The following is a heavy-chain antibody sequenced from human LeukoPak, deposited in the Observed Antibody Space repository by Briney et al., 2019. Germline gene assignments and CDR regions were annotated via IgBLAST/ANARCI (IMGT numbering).Heavy chain of an antibody. CDR3: ASPRSGYRYTFDY. D-gene: IGHD3-22*01. CDR2: ISTSGST. Sequence: SETLSLTCAVSAASMSNYYWSWIRQAPGKGLEWIGYISTSGSTNYNPSLKSRVSISLDTSKNRFSLNLNFVTAADTAVYYCASPRSGYRYTFDYWGQGALVTVSS. CDR1: AASMSNYY. V-gene: IGHV4-4*09. J-gene: IGHJ4*02.